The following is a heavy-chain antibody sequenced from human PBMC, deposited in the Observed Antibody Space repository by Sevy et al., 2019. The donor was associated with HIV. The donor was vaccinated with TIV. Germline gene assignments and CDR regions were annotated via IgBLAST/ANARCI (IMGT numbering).Heavy chain of an antibody. CDR1: GFTFSSYA. V-gene: IGHV3-23*01. CDR2: ISGNGGYT. D-gene: IGHD2-2*01. CDR3: AKGSTSSSEVGYFDY. Sequence: GGSLRLSCAASGFTFSSYAMSWVRQAPGKGLEWVSVISGNGGYTYYADSVKGRFTISRDTSKNTLYLQMKSLRAEDTAVYYCAKGSTSSSEVGYFDYWGQGTLVTVSS. J-gene: IGHJ4*02.